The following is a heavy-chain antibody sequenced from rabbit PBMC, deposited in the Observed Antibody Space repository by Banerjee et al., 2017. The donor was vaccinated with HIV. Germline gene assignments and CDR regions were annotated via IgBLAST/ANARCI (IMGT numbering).Heavy chain of an antibody. V-gene: IGHV1S40*01. CDR3: ARDLAGVIGWNFNF. CDR2: INTSSGNT. J-gene: IGHJ4*01. Sequence: QSLEESGGDLVKPGASLTLTCKASGFTLSNYWICWVRQAPGKGLEWIACINTSSGNTVYASWAKGRFTISRTSSTTVTLQMTSLTAADTATYFCARDLAGVIGWNFNFWGPGTLVTVS. CDR1: GFTLSNYW. D-gene: IGHD4-1*01.